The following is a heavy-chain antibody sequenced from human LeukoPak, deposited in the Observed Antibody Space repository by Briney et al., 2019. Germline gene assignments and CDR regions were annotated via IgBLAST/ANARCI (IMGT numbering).Heavy chain of an antibody. Sequence: PSETLSLTCAVSGYSVSSGYYWGWIRQPPGKGLEWIGSVYHSGSTYHNPSLKSRVTISVDASKNQFSLKLSSVTAADTAVYYCARQPIEAAGTGAFDIWGQGTMVTVSS. J-gene: IGHJ3*02. V-gene: IGHV4-38-2*01. CDR1: GYSVSSGYY. D-gene: IGHD6-13*01. CDR3: ARQPIEAAGTGAFDI. CDR2: VYHSGST.